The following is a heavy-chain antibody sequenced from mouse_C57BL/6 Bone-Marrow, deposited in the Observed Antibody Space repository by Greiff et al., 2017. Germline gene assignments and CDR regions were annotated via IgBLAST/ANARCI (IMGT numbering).Heavy chain of an antibody. CDR1: GYTFTDYY. Sequence: EVQLQQSGPVLVKPGASVKMSCKASGYTFTDYYMNWVKQSHGKSREWIGVINPYNGGTSYTQTFKGKATLTVAKSSSTAYMELNSLTSEDSAVYYCARAGGELAMDYWGQGTSVTVSS. J-gene: IGHJ4*01. CDR2: INPYNGGT. CDR3: ARAGGELAMDY. V-gene: IGHV1-19*01.